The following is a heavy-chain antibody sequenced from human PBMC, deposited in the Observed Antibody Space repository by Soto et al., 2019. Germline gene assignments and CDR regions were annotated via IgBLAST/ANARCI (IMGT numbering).Heavy chain of an antibody. J-gene: IGHJ6*02. CDR3: ARLGAEYYYYGMDV. CDR1: GGSISSGGYY. CDR2: IYYSGST. Sequence: PSETLSLTCTVSGGSISSGGYYWSWIRQHPGKGLEWIGYIYYSGSTYYNPSLKSRVTISVDTSKNQFSLKLSSVTAADTAVYYCARLGAEYYYYGMDVWGQGTTVTVS. V-gene: IGHV4-31*03.